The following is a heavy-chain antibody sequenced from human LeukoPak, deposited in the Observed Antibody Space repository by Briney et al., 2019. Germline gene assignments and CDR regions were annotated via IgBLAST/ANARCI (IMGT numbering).Heavy chain of an antibody. D-gene: IGHD3-3*01. J-gene: IGHJ6*03. CDR3: ARVIMSSLYYYYMDV. CDR1: GDSISTYY. CDR2: ISDSGSN. Sequence: PPETLSLTCTVSGDSISTYYWSWIRQPPGKGLEGIGYISDSGSNNYNPSLKSRVTISVDTSKNEFSLKLSSVTAADTAVYYCARVIMSSLYYYYMDVWGKGTTVTISS. V-gene: IGHV4-59*01.